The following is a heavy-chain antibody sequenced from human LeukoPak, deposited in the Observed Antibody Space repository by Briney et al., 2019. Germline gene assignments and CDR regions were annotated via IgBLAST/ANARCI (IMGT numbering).Heavy chain of an antibody. CDR2: IYYSGST. J-gene: IGHJ4*02. CDR1: GGSISSSSYF. D-gene: IGHD2-15*01. V-gene: IGHV4-39*01. Sequence: SETLSLTCTVSGGSISSSSYFWGWIRQPPGKGLEWIGTIYYSGSTYYNPSFKSRVTFSLDTSNNQFSLKLSSVTAADTAVYYCARRARATGGGDYFDYWGLGSLVTVSS. CDR3: ARRARATGGGDYFDY.